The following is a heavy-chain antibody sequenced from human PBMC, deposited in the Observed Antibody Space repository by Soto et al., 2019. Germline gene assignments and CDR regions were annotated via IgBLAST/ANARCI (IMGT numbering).Heavy chain of an antibody. CDR1: GYTFTSYG. D-gene: IGHD1-26*01. CDR2: INPSGGST. V-gene: IGHV1-46*01. J-gene: IGHJ3*02. CDR3: ARDRGGAGAIRARNAFDI. Sequence: ASVKVSCKASGYTFTSYGISWVRQAPGQGLEWMGIINPSGGSTSYAQKFQGRVTMTRDTSTSTVYMELSSLRSEDTAVYYCARDRGGAGAIRARNAFDIWGQGTMVTVSS.